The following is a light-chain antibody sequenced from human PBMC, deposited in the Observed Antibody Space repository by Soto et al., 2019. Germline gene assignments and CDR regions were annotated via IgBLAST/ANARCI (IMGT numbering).Light chain of an antibody. CDR2: GAS. CDR1: QSVSSSY. J-gene: IGKJ2*01. CDR3: QQYNNRPPDT. V-gene: IGKV3-20*01. Sequence: EIVLTQSPGTLSLSPGERATLSCRASQSVSSSYLAWYQHKPGQAPRLLIYGASTRATGLPDRFSGSGSGTDFTLAISRLEPEDFAVYYCQQYNNRPPDTFGQGTKLEIK.